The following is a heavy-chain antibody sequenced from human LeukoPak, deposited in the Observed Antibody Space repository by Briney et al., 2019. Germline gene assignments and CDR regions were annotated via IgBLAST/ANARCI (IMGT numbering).Heavy chain of an antibody. Sequence: GGSLRLSCAASGFTFSSYGTHWVRQAPGKGLEWVAVISYDGSNKYYADSVKGRFTISRDNSKNTLYLQMNSLRAEDTAVYYCAKDETPYQLLSLGLDYWGQGTLVTVSS. V-gene: IGHV3-30*18. D-gene: IGHD2-2*01. J-gene: IGHJ4*02. CDR2: ISYDGSNK. CDR3: AKDETPYQLLSLGLDY. CDR1: GFTFSSYG.